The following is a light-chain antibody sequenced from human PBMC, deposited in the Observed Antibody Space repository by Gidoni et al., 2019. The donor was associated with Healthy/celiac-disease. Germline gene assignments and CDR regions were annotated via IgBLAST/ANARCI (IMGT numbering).Light chain of an antibody. V-gene: IGLV1-40*01. CDR1: SPNSGAGYD. J-gene: IGLJ2*01. CDR2: GNS. CDR3: QSYDSSLSGVV. Sequence: QSVLTPPPSVSGSPGQRVPLSCTGSSPNSGAGYDVHGYQQLPGTAPKLLIAGNSNRPSGVPDRFSGSKSGTSASLAITGLQAEDEADYDCQSYDSSLSGVVFGGGTKLTVL.